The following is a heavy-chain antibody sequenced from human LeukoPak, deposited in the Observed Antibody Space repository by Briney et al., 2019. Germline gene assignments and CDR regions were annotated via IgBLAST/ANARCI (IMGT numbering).Heavy chain of an antibody. D-gene: IGHD4-17*01. V-gene: IGHV3-23*01. CDR2: ISGSGGST. J-gene: IGHJ4*02. Sequence: GGSLRLSCAASGFTFSSYAMSWVRQAPGKGLEWVSAISGSGGSTYYADSVKGRFTISRDNSKNTLYLQMNSLRAEDTAVYYCARKTLYGDYTDYWGQGTLVTVSS. CDR1: GFTFSSYA. CDR3: ARKTLYGDYTDY.